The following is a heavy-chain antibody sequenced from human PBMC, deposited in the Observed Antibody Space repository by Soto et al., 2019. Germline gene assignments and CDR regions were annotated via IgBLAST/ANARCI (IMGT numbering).Heavy chain of an antibody. CDR3: SWELRTSYFDY. J-gene: IGHJ4*02. Sequence: GGSLRLSCAASGFTFSSYAMHWVRQAPGKGLEWVAVISYDGSNKYYADSVKGRFTISRDNSKNTLYLQMNSLRAEDTAVYYCSWELRTSYFDYWGQGTLVTVSS. D-gene: IGHD1-26*01. CDR2: ISYDGSNK. V-gene: IGHV3-30-3*01. CDR1: GFTFSSYA.